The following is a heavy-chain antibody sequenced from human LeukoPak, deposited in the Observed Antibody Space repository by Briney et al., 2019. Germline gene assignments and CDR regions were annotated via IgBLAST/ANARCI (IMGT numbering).Heavy chain of an antibody. J-gene: IGHJ5*02. CDR2: IYYSGST. CDR3: ARSIAGTRSKFDN. CDR1: GGSISNYY. Sequence: SETLSLTCTVSGGSISNYYWSWIRQPPGEGLEWIAYIYYSGSTNYNPSLKSRVTISVDTSKNQLSLNLNSVTAADTAVYYCARSIAGTRSKFDNWGQGSLVTVSS. D-gene: IGHD1/OR15-1a*01. V-gene: IGHV4-59*08.